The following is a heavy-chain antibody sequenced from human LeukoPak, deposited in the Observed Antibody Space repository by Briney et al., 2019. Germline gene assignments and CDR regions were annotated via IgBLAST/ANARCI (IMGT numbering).Heavy chain of an antibody. CDR2: ISGSGGST. J-gene: IGHJ4*02. Sequence: PGGSLRLSCAASGFTFSSYAMSWVRQAPGKGLEWVSAISGSGGSTYYADSVKGRFTISRDNSKNTLYLQMNSLRAEDTAVYYCANGGGSGSYSRFDYWGQGTLVTVSS. V-gene: IGHV3-23*01. D-gene: IGHD1-26*01. CDR3: ANGGGSGSYSRFDY. CDR1: GFTFSSYA.